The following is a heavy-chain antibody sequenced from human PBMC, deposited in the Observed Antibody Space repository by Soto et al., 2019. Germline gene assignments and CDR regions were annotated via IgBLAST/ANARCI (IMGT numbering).Heavy chain of an antibody. V-gene: IGHV3-23*01. CDR3: AKLRDYSRGGIDY. CDR1: GFTFSSNA. D-gene: IGHD4-4*01. CDR2: ISGGGDST. Sequence: EVQLLESGGGLVQPGGSLRLSCAASGFTFSSNAMTWVRQAPGKGLEWASAISGGGDSTYYADSVKGRFTISRDNSKNTLYLQMNSLRAEDTAVYYCAKLRDYSRGGIDYWGQGTLVTVSS. J-gene: IGHJ4*02.